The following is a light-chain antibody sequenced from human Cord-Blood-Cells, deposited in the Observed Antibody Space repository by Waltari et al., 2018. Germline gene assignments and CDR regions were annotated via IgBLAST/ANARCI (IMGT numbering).Light chain of an antibody. V-gene: IGLV3-19*01. J-gene: IGLJ2*01. CDR2: GKN. CDR3: NSRDSSGNQRV. CDR1: SLRSYF. Sequence: SSELTQDPAVSVALGQAVRITCPGDSLRSYFASWYQQKPGKAPVLVIYGKNNRPSGIPDRLPGSSSGNTASLTITGAQAEDEADYYCNSRDSSGNQRVFGGGTKLTVL.